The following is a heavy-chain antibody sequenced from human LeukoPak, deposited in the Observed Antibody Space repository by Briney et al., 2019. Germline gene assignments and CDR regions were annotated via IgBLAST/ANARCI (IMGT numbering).Heavy chain of an antibody. Sequence: GGSLRLSCAASGFTFSSYWMSWVRQAPGKGLEWVANIKQDGSEKYYVDSVKGRFTISRDNSKNTLYLQMNSLRAEDTAVYYCAKNTFSGYYYMDVWGKGTTVTVSS. D-gene: IGHD3-16*01. CDR1: GFTFSSYW. CDR2: IKQDGSEK. CDR3: AKNTFSGYYYMDV. V-gene: IGHV3-7*01. J-gene: IGHJ6*03.